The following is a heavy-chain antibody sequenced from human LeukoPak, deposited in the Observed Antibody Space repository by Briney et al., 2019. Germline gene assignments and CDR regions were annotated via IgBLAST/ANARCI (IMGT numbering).Heavy chain of an antibody. J-gene: IGHJ5*02. CDR1: GGSISSGGYS. D-gene: IGHD3-10*01. CDR2: IYYSGST. V-gene: IGHV4-30-4*07. Sequence: SETLSLTCAVSGGSISSGGYSWSWIRQPPGKGLEWIGYIYYSGSTYYNPSLKSRVTISVDTSKNQFSLKLSSVAAADTAVYYCARWEPMVRGVIPCWFDPWGQGTLVTVSS. CDR3: ARWEPMVRGVIPCWFDP.